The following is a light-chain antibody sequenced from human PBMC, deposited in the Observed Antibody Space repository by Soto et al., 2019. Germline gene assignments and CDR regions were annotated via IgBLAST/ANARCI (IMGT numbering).Light chain of an antibody. J-gene: IGKJ2*01. CDR3: QQYYSYPRT. CDR2: AAS. Sequence: AIRMTQSPSSFSASTGDRVTITCRASQAIRSYLAWYQQKPGKAPNLLIYAASTLQSGVPSRFSGSGSGTDFSLTISRLQSEDFTTYYCQQYYSYPRTFGQGTKLEIK. V-gene: IGKV1-8*01. CDR1: QAIRSY.